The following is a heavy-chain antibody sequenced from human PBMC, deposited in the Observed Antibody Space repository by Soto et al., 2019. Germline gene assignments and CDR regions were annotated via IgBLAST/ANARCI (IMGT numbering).Heavy chain of an antibody. D-gene: IGHD6-19*01. CDR1: GYTFTSYG. J-gene: IGHJ4*02. CDR2: ISAYNGNT. Sequence: QVQLVQSGAEVKKPGASVKVSCKASGYTFTSYGISWVRQAPGQGLEWMGWISAYNGNTNYAQQLQGRVTMTTDTSTSTAYMELRSLRSDDTAVYYCARAPPYTLIAVAGTSLDYWGQGTLVTVAS. CDR3: ARAPPYTLIAVAGTSLDY. V-gene: IGHV1-18*01.